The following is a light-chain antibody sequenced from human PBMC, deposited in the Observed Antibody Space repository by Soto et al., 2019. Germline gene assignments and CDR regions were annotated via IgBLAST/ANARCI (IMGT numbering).Light chain of an antibody. J-gene: IGKJ1*01. CDR1: QSVSNNY. Sequence: EIVLTQSPGTLSLSPGERATLSCRASQSVSNNYLAWYQQKPGQAPRLLIYGASNRATGIPDRFSGSGSGTDFTLTIYRLEPEDFAVYYCQQYDSSPWTFGQGTKVDIK. V-gene: IGKV3-20*01. CDR3: QQYDSSPWT. CDR2: GAS.